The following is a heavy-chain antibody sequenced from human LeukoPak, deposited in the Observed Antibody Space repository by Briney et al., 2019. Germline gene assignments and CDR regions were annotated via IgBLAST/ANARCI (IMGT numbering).Heavy chain of an antibody. Sequence: GGSLRLSCAASGFTVSNNYMNWVRQAPGKGLEWVSVIYSGGSTYYADSVKGRFTISRDNSKDTLYLQMNSLRAEDTAVYCCARDYYYDSSGYRIFDYWGQGTLVTVSS. J-gene: IGHJ4*02. CDR1: GFTVSNNY. V-gene: IGHV3-66*01. D-gene: IGHD3-22*01. CDR3: ARDYYYDSSGYRIFDY. CDR2: IYSGGST.